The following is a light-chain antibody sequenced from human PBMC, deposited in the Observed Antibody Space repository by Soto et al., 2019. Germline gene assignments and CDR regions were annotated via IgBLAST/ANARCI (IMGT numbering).Light chain of an antibody. J-gene: IGKJ5*01. Sequence: DNQMPTSPYSVSASVSSRFPITCRASQDISSRLAWYQQKPGKAPELLIYGASNLQSGVPSRFSGSGSGTEFTLTISGLQPEDIATYYCQQYDNLITFGQGTRLEIK. CDR1: QDISSR. CDR2: GAS. V-gene: IGKV1-12*01. CDR3: QQYDNLIT.